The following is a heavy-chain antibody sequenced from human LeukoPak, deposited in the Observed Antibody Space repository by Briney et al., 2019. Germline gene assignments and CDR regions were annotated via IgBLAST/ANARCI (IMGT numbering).Heavy chain of an antibody. CDR2: IGGSNGIT. J-gene: IGHJ4*02. CDR1: GFTVSSIH. CDR3: ARNENSGWGYFDY. Sequence: GGSLRLSCAASGFTVSSIHMVWVRQAPGKGLEWVSVIGGSNGITFYVGSVKGRFTISRDNSKDTLYLQMNSLRAEDTAVYYCARNENSGWGYFDYWGQGTLVTVSS. V-gene: IGHV3-23*01. D-gene: IGHD5-12*01.